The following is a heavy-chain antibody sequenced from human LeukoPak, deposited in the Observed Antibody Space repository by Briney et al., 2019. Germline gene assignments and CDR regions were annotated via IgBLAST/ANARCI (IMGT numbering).Heavy chain of an antibody. D-gene: IGHD6-19*01. CDR3: ARLLAVAGNWHFDY. Sequence: SGTLSLTCTVSGGSISSSDYYWGWIRQPPGKGLECIGSLYYSGSTYYNPSFKSRVTISVDTSKNQFSLNLSSVTAADTAVYYCARLLAVAGNWHFDYWGQGTLVTVSS. CDR1: GGSISSSDYY. CDR2: LYYSGST. J-gene: IGHJ4*02. V-gene: IGHV4-39*01.